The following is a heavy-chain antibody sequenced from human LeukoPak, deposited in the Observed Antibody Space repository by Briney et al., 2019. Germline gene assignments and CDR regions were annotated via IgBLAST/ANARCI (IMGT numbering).Heavy chain of an antibody. Sequence: GGSLRLSCAASGFTFSSYSMNWVRQAPGKGLEWVANIKQDGSEKYYGDSVKGRFTISRDNAKNSMYLQMNSLRAEDTAVYYCARDDISGFSWGQGTLVTVSS. V-gene: IGHV3-7*01. CDR3: ARDDISGFS. CDR2: IKQDGSEK. J-gene: IGHJ4*02. CDR1: GFTFSSYS. D-gene: IGHD3-9*01.